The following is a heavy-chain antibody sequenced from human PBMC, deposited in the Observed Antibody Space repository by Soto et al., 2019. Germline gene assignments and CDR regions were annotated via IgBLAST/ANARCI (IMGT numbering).Heavy chain of an antibody. CDR3: ASVSAAQYYYGMDA. V-gene: IGHV3-74*01. Sequence: EVQLVESGGGLVQPGGSLRLSCAASEFTFSTYWMHWVRQAPGKGLEWVARIDTTGSTTTYAGSVQGRFTISRDNAKNTLYLQKHSVRDEDTAVYYCASVSAAQYYYGMDAWGQGTTVTVSS. CDR2: IDTTGSTT. CDR1: EFTFSTYW. D-gene: IGHD4-4*01. J-gene: IGHJ6*02.